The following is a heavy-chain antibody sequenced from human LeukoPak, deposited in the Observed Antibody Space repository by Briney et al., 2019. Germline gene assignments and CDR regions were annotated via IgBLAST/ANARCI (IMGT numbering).Heavy chain of an antibody. CDR1: GFSFGGYA. V-gene: IGHV3-23*01. CDR3: AKDGLYFDGSTHIYYFDS. CDR2: ITYNGAAT. Sequence: GGSLRLSCAAPGFSFGGYAMTWVRQAPGKGLEWVSSITYNGAATYYLDSVKARFTISRDNSRSTLYLQMDSLTAEDTALYYCAKDGLYFDGSTHIYYFDSWGQGTLVAVSS. D-gene: IGHD3-9*01. J-gene: IGHJ4*02.